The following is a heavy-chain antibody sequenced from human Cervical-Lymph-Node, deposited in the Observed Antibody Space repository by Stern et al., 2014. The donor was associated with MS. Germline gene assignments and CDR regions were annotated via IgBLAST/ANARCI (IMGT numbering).Heavy chain of an antibody. Sequence: QVQLVQSGAEVKKPGASVKVSCKASGYTFTSYGISWVRQAPGQGLEWMGWISAYNGNTNYAQKLQGRVTMTTDTSTSTAYVELRSLKSDDTAVYYCAREVPGSSGWYGAQHWGQGTLVTVSS. CDR1: GYTFTSYG. CDR3: AREVPGSSGWYGAQH. D-gene: IGHD6-19*01. J-gene: IGHJ1*01. CDR2: ISAYNGNT. V-gene: IGHV1-18*01.